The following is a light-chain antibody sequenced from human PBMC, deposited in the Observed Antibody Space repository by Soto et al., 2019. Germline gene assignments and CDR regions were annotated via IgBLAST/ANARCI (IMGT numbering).Light chain of an antibody. V-gene: IGLV2-23*01. CDR2: EGS. J-gene: IGLJ2*01. CDR1: SSDVGSYNL. Sequence: QSALTQPASVSGSPGQSITISCTGTSSDVGSYNLVSWYQQHPGKAPKLMIYEGSKLPSGVSNRFSGSKSGNTASLTISGLQAEDEAVYYCCSYAGSSTDVVFGGGTKLTVL. CDR3: CSYAGSSTDVV.